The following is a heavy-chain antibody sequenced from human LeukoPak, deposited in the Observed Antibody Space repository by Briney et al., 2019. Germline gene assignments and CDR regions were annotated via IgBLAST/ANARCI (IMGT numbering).Heavy chain of an antibody. CDR1: GYTFTVYY. Sequence: ASVKVSCKASGYTFTVYYMHWVRQAPGQGLEWMGWINPNSGGTNYAQKFQGRVTMTRDTSISTAYMELSRLRSDDTAVYYCAIDKRYRYGYNYWGQGTLVTVSS. CDR3: AIDKRYRYGYNY. CDR2: INPNSGGT. J-gene: IGHJ4*02. V-gene: IGHV1-2*02. D-gene: IGHD5-18*01.